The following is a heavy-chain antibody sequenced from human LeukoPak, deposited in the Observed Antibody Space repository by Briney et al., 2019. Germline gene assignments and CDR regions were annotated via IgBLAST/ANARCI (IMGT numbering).Heavy chain of an antibody. CDR3: ARDEPETVSRYYYYGMNV. CDR2: INHSGST. CDR1: GGSFSGYY. Sequence: SETLSLTCAVYGGSFSGYYWSWIRQPPGKGLEWIGEINHSGSTNYNPSLKSRVTISVDTSKNQFSLKLSSVTAADTAVYYCARDEPETVSRYYYYGMNVWGQGTTVTVSS. D-gene: IGHD1-14*01. V-gene: IGHV4-34*01. J-gene: IGHJ6*02.